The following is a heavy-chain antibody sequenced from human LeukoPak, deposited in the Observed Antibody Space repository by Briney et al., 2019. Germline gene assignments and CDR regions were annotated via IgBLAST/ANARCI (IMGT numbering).Heavy chain of an antibody. CDR2: INWNGGST. Sequence: GGSLRLSCAASGFTFDDYGMSWVRQAPGKGLEWVSGINWNGGSTGYADSVKGRFTISRDNAKNSLYLQMNSLRAEATALYYCARARIAAAGYDAFDIWGQGTMVTVSS. J-gene: IGHJ3*02. V-gene: IGHV3-20*04. CDR3: ARARIAAAGYDAFDI. CDR1: GFTFDDYG. D-gene: IGHD6-13*01.